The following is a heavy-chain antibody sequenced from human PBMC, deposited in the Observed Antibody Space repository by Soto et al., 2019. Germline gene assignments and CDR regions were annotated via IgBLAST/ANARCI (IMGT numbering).Heavy chain of an antibody. Sequence: SETLSLTCTVSGGSISSYYWSWIRQPPGKGLEWIGYIYYSGSTNYNPSLKSRVTISVDTSKNQFSLKLSSVTAAGTAVYYCARQGSSWLTYYYNLEAWGKGTTVNVSS. D-gene: IGHD6-13*01. CDR3: ARQGSSWLTYYYNLEA. J-gene: IGHJ6*03. V-gene: IGHV4-59*08. CDR2: IYYSGST. CDR1: GGSISSYY.